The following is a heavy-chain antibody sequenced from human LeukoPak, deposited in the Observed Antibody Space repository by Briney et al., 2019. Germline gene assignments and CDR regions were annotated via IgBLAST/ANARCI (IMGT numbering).Heavy chain of an antibody. CDR2: INHSGST. Sequence: SETLSLTCTASGGSISSYYWSWIRQPPGKGLEWIGEINHSGSTNYNPSLKSRVTISVDTSKHQFSLKLSSVTAADTAVYYCAGPYSSGWYDAFDIWGQGTMVTVSS. D-gene: IGHD6-19*01. V-gene: IGHV4-34*01. CDR1: GGSISSYY. CDR3: AGPYSSGWYDAFDI. J-gene: IGHJ3*02.